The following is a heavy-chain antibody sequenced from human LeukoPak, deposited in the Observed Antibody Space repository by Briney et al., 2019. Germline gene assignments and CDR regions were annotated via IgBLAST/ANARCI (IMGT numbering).Heavy chain of an antibody. CDR2: IYTSGST. V-gene: IGHV4-61*02. D-gene: IGHD3-3*01. Sequence: PSQTLSLTRTVSGGSISSDSSYWSWIRQPAGKGLEWIGRIYTSGSTNYNPSLKSRVTISVDTSKNQFSLKLSSVTAADTAVYYCARGNDFWSEIGYFDYWGQGTLVTVSS. J-gene: IGHJ4*02. CDR1: GGSISSDSSY. CDR3: ARGNDFWSEIGYFDY.